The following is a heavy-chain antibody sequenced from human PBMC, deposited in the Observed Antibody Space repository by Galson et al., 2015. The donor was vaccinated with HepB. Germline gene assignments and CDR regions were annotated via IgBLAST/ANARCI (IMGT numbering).Heavy chain of an antibody. CDR1: GFTFSSYW. CDR3: ARQGGMIVAYYFDY. J-gene: IGHJ4*02. CDR2: IKQDGSEK. V-gene: IGHV3-7*03. Sequence: SLRLSCAASGFTFSSYWMSWVRQAPGKGLEWVANIKQDGSEKYYVDSVKGRFTISRDNAQNSLSLQMNSLRAEDTAVYYCARQGGMIVAYYFDYWGQGTLVTVSP. D-gene: IGHD3-22*01.